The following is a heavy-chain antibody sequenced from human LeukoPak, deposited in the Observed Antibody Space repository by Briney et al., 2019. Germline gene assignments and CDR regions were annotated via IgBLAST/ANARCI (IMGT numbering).Heavy chain of an antibody. V-gene: IGHV4-34*01. CDR2: INHSGST. Sequence: PSETLSLTCAVYGGSFSGYYWSWIRQSPGKGLEWIGEINHSGSTNYNPSLKSRVTISVDTSKNQFSLKLSSVTAADTAVYYCARSLNFGVKGAFDIWGQGTMVTVSS. J-gene: IGHJ3*02. CDR3: ARSLNFGVKGAFDI. D-gene: IGHD3-3*01. CDR1: GGSFSGYY.